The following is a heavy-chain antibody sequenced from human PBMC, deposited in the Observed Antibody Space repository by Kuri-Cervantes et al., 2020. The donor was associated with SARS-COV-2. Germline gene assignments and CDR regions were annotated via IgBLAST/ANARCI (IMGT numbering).Heavy chain of an antibody. J-gene: IGHJ3*02. CDR2: IYYSGST. CDR3: ARHTIFGAHDAFDI. D-gene: IGHD3-3*01. V-gene: IGHV4-59*08. CDR1: GGSINSYY. Sequence: SETLSLTCTVSGGSINSYYWSWIRQPPGKGLEWIGYIYYSGSTNYNPSLKSRVTISVDTSKNQFSLKLSSVTAADTAVYYCARHTIFGAHDAFDIWGQGTMVTVSS.